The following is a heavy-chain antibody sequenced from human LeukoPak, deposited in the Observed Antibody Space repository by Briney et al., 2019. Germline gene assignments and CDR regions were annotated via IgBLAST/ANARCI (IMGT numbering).Heavy chain of an antibody. CDR1: GGSFSGYY. CDR3: ARTGLPSYYGSGSYYRARGRGYYFDY. V-gene: IGHV4-34*01. CDR2: INHSGST. D-gene: IGHD3-10*01. J-gene: IGHJ4*02. Sequence: SETLSLTCAVYGGSFSGYYWRWMREPPGRGLEWIWEINHSGSTNYNTSLESRVTISVDTSTNQFSLKLSSVPAADTAVYYCARTGLPSYYGSGSYYRARGRGYYFDYWGQGTLVTVSS.